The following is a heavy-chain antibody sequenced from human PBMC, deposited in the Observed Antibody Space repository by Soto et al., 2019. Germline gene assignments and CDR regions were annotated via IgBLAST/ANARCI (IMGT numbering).Heavy chain of an antibody. CDR3: AKDPHGIAAAVSWFDP. CDR1: GFTFSSYA. Sequence: PVGSPRLSCAASGFTFSSYAMSWVRQAPGRGLEWVSAISGSGGSTYYADSVKGRFTISRDNSKNTLYLQMNSLRAEDTAVYYCAKDPHGIAAAVSWFDPWGQGNLVTVSS. J-gene: IGHJ5*02. V-gene: IGHV3-23*01. CDR2: ISGSGGST. D-gene: IGHD6-13*01.